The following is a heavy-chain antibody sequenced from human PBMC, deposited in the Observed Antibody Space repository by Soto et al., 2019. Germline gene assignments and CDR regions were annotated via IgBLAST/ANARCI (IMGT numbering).Heavy chain of an antibody. CDR3: ARGFHFGVGRHYYYVDV. D-gene: IGHD3-3*01. J-gene: IGHJ6*03. V-gene: IGHV4-59*01. Sequence: PSETLSLTCTVSGGSISSYYWSWIRQPPGKGLEWIGYIYYSGSTNYNPSLKSRVTISVDTSKSQFSLKLSSVTAADTAVYYCARGFHFGVGRHYYYVDVWGKGTTVTVSS. CDR2: IYYSGST. CDR1: GGSISSYY.